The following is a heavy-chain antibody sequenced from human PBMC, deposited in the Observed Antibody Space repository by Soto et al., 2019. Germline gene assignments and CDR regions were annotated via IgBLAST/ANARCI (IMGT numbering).Heavy chain of an antibody. V-gene: IGHV1-18*04. Sequence: GASGKGSYKASGYTFTTYGITWVRQAPGQGLEWMGWVSPYNGDTSYAQKVQGRVTMTTDTSTTTAYLELRSLRSDDTAVYYCAREVGHMDVWGQGTTVTVSS. J-gene: IGHJ6*02. CDR3: AREVGHMDV. CDR1: GYTFTTYG. D-gene: IGHD2-2*01. CDR2: VSPYNGDT.